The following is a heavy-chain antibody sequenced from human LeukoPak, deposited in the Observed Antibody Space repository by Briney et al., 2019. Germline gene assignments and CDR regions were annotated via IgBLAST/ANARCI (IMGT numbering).Heavy chain of an antibody. Sequence: GGSLRLSCAASGFTFSSYWMSWVRQAPGKGLEWVANIKQDGSEKYYADSVKGRFTISRDNSKNTPYLQMNSLRAEDTAVYYCAKSGGVTTTLGYWGQGTLVTVSS. CDR3: AKSGGVTTTLGY. J-gene: IGHJ4*02. D-gene: IGHD4-17*01. CDR2: IKQDGSEK. CDR1: GFTFSSYW. V-gene: IGHV3-7*01.